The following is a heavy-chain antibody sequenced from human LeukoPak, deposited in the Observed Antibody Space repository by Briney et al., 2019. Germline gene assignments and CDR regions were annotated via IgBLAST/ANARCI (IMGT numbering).Heavy chain of an antibody. CDR3: AKDGVRERPLDY. CDR1: GLTFSSYA. V-gene: IGHV3-23*01. D-gene: IGHD3-10*01. Sequence: GGSLRLSCAASGLTFSSYAMSWVRQAPGKGPEWVSAISGSGGSTYYADSVKGRFTISRDNSKNTLYLQMNSLRAEDTAVYYCAKDGVRERPLDYWGQGTLVTVSS. J-gene: IGHJ4*02. CDR2: ISGSGGST.